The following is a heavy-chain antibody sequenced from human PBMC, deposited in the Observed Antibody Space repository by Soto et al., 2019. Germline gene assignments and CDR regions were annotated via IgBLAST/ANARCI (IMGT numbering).Heavy chain of an antibody. CDR2: IYSGGST. J-gene: IGHJ2*01. D-gene: IGHD2-15*01. V-gene: IGHV3-53*02. CDR1: GFTVSSNY. Sequence: EVQLVETGGGLIQPGGSLRLSCAASGFTVSSNYMSWVRQAPGKGLERVSVIYSGGSTYYADSVKGRFTISRDNSKNTLYLQMNSLRAEDTAVYYCARDRGYCSGGSCHPEGYFDLWGRGTLVTVSS. CDR3: ARDRGYCSGGSCHPEGYFDL.